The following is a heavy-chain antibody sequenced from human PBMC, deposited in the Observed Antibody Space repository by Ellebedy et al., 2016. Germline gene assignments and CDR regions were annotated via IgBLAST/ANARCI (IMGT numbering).Heavy chain of an antibody. V-gene: IGHV3-7*01. CDR3: AKGESDSAYRPADS. CDR2: IKQDGSEI. D-gene: IGHD3-16*01. Sequence: GGSLRLSCAASGFTFSTYWMSWVRQAPGKGLEWVANIKQDGSEIYYRDSVKGRFTISRDNAKNSLYLQMNTLRAEDTALYYCAKGESDSAYRPADSWGQGTLVTVSS. J-gene: IGHJ4*02. CDR1: GFTFSTYW.